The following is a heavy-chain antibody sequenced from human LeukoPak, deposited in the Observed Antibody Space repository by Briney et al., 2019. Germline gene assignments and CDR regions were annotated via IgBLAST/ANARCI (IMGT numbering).Heavy chain of an antibody. CDR3: AKDYDGVGDY. V-gene: IGHV3-30*18. Sequence: GRSLRLSCAASGFTFSSYGMHWVRQAPGKGLEWVAVISYDGSNKYCADSVKGRFTISRDNSKNTLYLQMNSLRAEDTAVYYCAKDYDGVGDYWGQGTLVTVSS. J-gene: IGHJ4*02. CDR2: ISYDGSNK. CDR1: GFTFSSYG. D-gene: IGHD3-16*01.